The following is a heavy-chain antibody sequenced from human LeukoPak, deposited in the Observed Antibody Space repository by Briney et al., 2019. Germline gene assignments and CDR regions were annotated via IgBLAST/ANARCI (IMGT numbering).Heavy chain of an antibody. J-gene: IGHJ4*02. CDR3: ARVSPGEGIDY. CDR2: INHSGST. Sequence: SETLSLTCAVYGGSFSGYYWSWIRQPPGKGLEWIGEINHSGSTNYNPSLKSRVTISVDTPKNQFSLKLSSVTAADTAVYYCARVSPGEGIDYWGQGTLVTVSS. V-gene: IGHV4-34*01. CDR1: GGSFSGYY. D-gene: IGHD3-10*01.